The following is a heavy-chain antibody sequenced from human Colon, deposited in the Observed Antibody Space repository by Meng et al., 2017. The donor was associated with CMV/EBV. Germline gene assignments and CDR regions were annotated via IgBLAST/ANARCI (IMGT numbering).Heavy chain of an antibody. CDR2: IIPIFGTA. CDR3: ARPHLSSSPSVVAFDI. V-gene: IGHV1-69*05. CDR1: GGTFSSYA. D-gene: IGHD6-6*01. Sequence: SVKVSCKASGGTFSSYAISWVRQAPGQGLEWMGGIIPIFGTANYAQKFQGRVTITTDESTSTAYMELSSLRSEDTAVYYCARPHLSSSPSVVAFDIWGQGTMVTVSS. J-gene: IGHJ3*02.